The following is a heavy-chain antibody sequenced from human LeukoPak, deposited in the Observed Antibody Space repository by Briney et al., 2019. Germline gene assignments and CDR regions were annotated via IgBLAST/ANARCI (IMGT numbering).Heavy chain of an antibody. CDR1: GFTFSSYS. J-gene: IGHJ3*02. CDR2: ISSSSSTI. V-gene: IGHV3-48*04. D-gene: IGHD5-24*01. CDR3: ARDDGPFGGYKNAFDI. Sequence: PGGSLRLSCAASGFTFSSYSMNWVRQAPGKGLEWVSYISSSSSTIYYADSVKGRFTISRDNAKNSLYLQMNSLRAEDTAVYYCARDDGPFGGYKNAFDIWGQGTMVTVSS.